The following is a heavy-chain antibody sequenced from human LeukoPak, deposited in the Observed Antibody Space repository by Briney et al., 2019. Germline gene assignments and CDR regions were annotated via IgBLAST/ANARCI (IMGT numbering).Heavy chain of an antibody. CDR3: ARVSCSSTSCSREWVYDYMDV. CDR1: GYTFTSYG. CDR2: ISAYNGNT. V-gene: IGHV1-18*01. D-gene: IGHD2-2*01. Sequence: ASVKVSCKASGYTFTSYGISWVRQAPGQGLEWMGWISAYNGNTNYAQKLQGRVTITADESTSTAYMELSSLRSEDTAVYYCARVSCSSTSCSREWVYDYMDVWGKGTTVTVSS. J-gene: IGHJ6*03.